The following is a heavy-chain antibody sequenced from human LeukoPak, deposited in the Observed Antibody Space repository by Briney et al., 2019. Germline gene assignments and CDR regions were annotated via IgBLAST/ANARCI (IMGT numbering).Heavy chain of an antibody. Sequence: SETLSLTCTVSGGSISSYYWSWIRQPAGKGLEWIGRIYTSGSTNYNPSLKSRVTMSVDTSKNQLSLKLSSVTAADTAVYYCARDSGNYYYYYMDAWGKGTTVTVSS. D-gene: IGHD1-26*01. CDR1: GGSISSYY. J-gene: IGHJ6*03. CDR2: IYTSGST. CDR3: ARDSGNYYYYYMDA. V-gene: IGHV4-4*07.